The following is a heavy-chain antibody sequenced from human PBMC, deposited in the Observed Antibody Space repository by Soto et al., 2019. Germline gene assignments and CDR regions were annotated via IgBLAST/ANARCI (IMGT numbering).Heavy chain of an antibody. CDR3: ASVRSIAARPGDYYYYYMDV. V-gene: IGHV4-59*08. CDR1: GGSISGYY. Sequence: SETLSLTCTASGGSISGYYWSWIRQPPGTGQEWIGDIYYSGSTNYNPSLKSRVTISVDTSKNQFSLKLSSVTAADTAVYYCASVRSIAARPGDYYYYYMDVWGKGTTVTVSS. D-gene: IGHD6-6*01. CDR2: IYYSGST. J-gene: IGHJ6*03.